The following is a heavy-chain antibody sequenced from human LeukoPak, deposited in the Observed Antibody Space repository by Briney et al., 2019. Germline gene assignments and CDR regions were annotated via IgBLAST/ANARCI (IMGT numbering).Heavy chain of an antibody. CDR3: AGQPENTRGFY. CDR2: IYYSGST. D-gene: IGHD2-2*01. V-gene: IGHV4-39*01. J-gene: IGHJ1*01. Sequence: SETLSLTCTVSGGSISSYYWGWFRQSSGKGLEWIGSIYYSGSTYYNPSLKSRVTISVDTSKNQFSLRLTSVTAADTAVYFCAGQPENTRGFYWGQGTLVTVSS. CDR1: GGSISSYY.